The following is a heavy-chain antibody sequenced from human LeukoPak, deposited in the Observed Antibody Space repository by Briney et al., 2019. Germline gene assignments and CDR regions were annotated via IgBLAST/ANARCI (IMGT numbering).Heavy chain of an antibody. D-gene: IGHD3-22*01. Sequence: GDSLKISCKGSGYSFTSYWIGWVRQMPGKGLEWMGIIYPGDSDTRYSRSFQGQVTISDDKSISTAYLQWSGVKASDTAMYYCARGDGLEYYDSSGYYPYWGQGTLVTVSS. J-gene: IGHJ4*02. CDR2: IYPGDSDT. CDR3: ARGDGLEYYDSSGYYPY. V-gene: IGHV5-51*01. CDR1: GYSFTSYW.